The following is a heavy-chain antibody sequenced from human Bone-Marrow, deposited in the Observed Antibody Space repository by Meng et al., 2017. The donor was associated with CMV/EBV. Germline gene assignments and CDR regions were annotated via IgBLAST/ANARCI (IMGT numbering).Heavy chain of an antibody. J-gene: IGHJ4*02. V-gene: IGHV4-61*01. CDR2: IYYSGGT. CDR1: GGDVSSGSYY. D-gene: IGHD4-17*01. Sequence: SVSGGDVSSGSYYWSWVRQPPGKGLEWIGYIYYSGGTNYNPSLKSRVTISVDTSKDQFSLKLSSVTAADTAVYYCARIDYGADYFDYWGQGALVTVSS. CDR3: ARIDYGADYFDY.